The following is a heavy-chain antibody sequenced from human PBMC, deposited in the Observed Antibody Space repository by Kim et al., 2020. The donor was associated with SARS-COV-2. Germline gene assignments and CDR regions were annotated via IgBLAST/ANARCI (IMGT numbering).Heavy chain of an antibody. D-gene: IGHD3-10*01. J-gene: IGHJ4*02. V-gene: IGHV3-23*01. CDR2: ISGSGGST. CDR3: AKDPPTMVRGVIMGDY. Sequence: GGSLRLSCAASGFTFSSYAMSWVRQAPGKGLEWVSAISGSGGSTYYADSVKGRFTISRDNSKNTLYLQMNSLRAEDTAVYYCAKDPPTMVRGVIMGDYWGQGTLVTVSS. CDR1: GFTFSSYA.